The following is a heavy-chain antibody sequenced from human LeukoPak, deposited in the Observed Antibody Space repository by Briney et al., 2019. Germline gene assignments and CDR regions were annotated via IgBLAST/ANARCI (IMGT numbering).Heavy chain of an antibody. D-gene: IGHD3-22*01. CDR2: ISYDGSNK. V-gene: IGHV3-30-3*01. Sequence: GSLRLSCAASGFTFSTNAMHWVRQAPGKGLEWVAVISYDGSNKYYADSVKGRFTISRDNSKNTLYLQMNSLRAEDTAVYYCARARNYYDSSGSFDYWGQGTLVTVSS. J-gene: IGHJ4*02. CDR3: ARARNYYDSSGSFDY. CDR1: GFTFSTNA.